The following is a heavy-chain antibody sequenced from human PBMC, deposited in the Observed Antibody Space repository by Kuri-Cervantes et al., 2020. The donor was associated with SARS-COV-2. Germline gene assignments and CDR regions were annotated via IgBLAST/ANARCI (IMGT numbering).Heavy chain of an antibody. V-gene: IGHV3-23*01. CDR2: ISGSDDVT. CDR1: GFTFSNYA. D-gene: IGHD5-24*01. J-gene: IGHJ4*01. Sequence: ETLSLTCAASGFTFSNYAMTWVRQAPGKGLEWVSTISGSDDVTHLADSVKGRFTVSRDNSRNTLYLEMSSLRVEDTAVYYCAKRDAYSQGSYFDYWGYGTLVTVSS. CDR3: AKRDAYSQGSYFDY.